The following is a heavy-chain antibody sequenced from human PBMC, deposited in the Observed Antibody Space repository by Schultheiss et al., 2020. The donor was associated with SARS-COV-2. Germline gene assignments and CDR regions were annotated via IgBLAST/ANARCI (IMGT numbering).Heavy chain of an antibody. CDR2: ISSSSSYI. Sequence: GGSLRLSCAASGFTFSSYNMNWVRQAPGKGLEWVSSISSSSSYIYYADSVKGRFTISRDNAKNSLYLQMNSLRAEDTAVYYCAREKYSGSYYYYGMDVWGQGTTVTVSS. D-gene: IGHD1-26*01. J-gene: IGHJ6*02. V-gene: IGHV3-21*01. CDR1: GFTFSSYN. CDR3: AREKYSGSYYYYGMDV.